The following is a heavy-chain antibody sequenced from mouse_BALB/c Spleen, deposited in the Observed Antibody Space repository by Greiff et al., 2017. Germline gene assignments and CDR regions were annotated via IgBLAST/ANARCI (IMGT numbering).Heavy chain of an antibody. CDR3: TRDGRMYFDV. Sequence: EVMLVESGGGLVKPGGSLKLSCAASGFTFSSYTMSWVRQTPEKRLEWVATISSGGSYTYYPDSVKGRFTISRDNAKNTLYLQMSSLKSEDTAMYYCTRDGRMYFDVWGAGTTVTVSS. CDR2: ISSGGSYT. CDR1: GFTFSSYT. J-gene: IGHJ1*01. D-gene: IGHD1-1*01. V-gene: IGHV5-6-4*01.